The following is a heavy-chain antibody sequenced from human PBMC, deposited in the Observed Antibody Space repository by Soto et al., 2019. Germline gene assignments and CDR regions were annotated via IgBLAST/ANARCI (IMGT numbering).Heavy chain of an antibody. Sequence: QVQLVESGGGVVQPGRSLRLSCAASGFTFSIYGMHWVRQAPGKGLEWVAVIWYDENNKYYADSVKGRFTISRDNSKNTLYXXXNXXXVXXXAVXXCXXXXENQLLYRYFDYWGQGTLVTVSS. D-gene: IGHD2-2*02. V-gene: IGHV3-33*01. J-gene: IGHJ4*02. CDR3: XXXXENQLLYRYFDY. CDR1: GFTFSIYG. CDR2: IWYDENNK.